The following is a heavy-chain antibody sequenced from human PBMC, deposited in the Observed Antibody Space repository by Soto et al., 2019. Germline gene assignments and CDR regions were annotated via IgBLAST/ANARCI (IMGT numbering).Heavy chain of an antibody. CDR1: GFTFSSYS. CDR3: ARESGVYYMDV. CDR2: ISSSSSTI. Sequence: GVSLRLSCVASGFTFSSYSMNWVRQAPGKGLEWVSYISSSSSTIYYADSVKGRFTISRDNAKNSLYLQMTSLRAEDTALYYCARESGVYYMDVWGKGTTVTVSS. J-gene: IGHJ6*03. V-gene: IGHV3-48*01. D-gene: IGHD3-10*01.